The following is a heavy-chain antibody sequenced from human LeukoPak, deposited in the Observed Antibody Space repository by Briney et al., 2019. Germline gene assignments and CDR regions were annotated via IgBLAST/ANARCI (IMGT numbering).Heavy chain of an antibody. CDR3: ATGDYYDSSGYYYPAPDY. CDR1: GYTFTSYY. V-gene: IGHV1-46*01. CDR2: INPSGGST. J-gene: IGHJ4*02. Sequence: ASVKVSCKASGYTFTSYYMHRVRQAPGQGLEWMGIINPSGGSTSYAQKFRGRVTMTRDTSTSTVYMELSSLRSEDTAVYYCATGDYYDSSGYYYPAPDYWGQGTLVTVSS. D-gene: IGHD3-22*01.